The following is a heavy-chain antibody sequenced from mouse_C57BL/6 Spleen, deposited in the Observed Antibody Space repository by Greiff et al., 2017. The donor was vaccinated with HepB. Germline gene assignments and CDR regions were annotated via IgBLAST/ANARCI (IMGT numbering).Heavy chain of an antibody. D-gene: IGHD2-3*01. Sequence: QVQLKESGPELVKPGASVKISCKASGYAFSSSWMNWVKQRPGKGLEWIGRIYPGDGDTNYNGKFKGKATLTADKSSSTAYMQLSSLTSEDSAVYFCANDGYYEFAYWGQGTLVTVSA. V-gene: IGHV1-82*01. J-gene: IGHJ3*01. CDR3: ANDGYYEFAY. CDR2: IYPGDGDT. CDR1: GYAFSSSW.